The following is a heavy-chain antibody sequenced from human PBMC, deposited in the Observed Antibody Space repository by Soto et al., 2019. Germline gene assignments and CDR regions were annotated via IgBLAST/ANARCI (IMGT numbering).Heavy chain of an antibody. CDR3: ARQGYDFWSGYYTAYGMDV. J-gene: IGHJ6*02. CDR2: IYYSGST. V-gene: IGHV4-39*01. Sequence: SEILSLTCTVSGGSISSSSYYWGWIRQPPGKGLEWIGSIYYSGSTYYNPSLKSRVTISVDTSKNQFSLKLSSVTAADTAVYYCARQGYDFWSGYYTAYGMDVWGQGTTVTVSS. D-gene: IGHD3-3*01. CDR1: GGSISSSSYY.